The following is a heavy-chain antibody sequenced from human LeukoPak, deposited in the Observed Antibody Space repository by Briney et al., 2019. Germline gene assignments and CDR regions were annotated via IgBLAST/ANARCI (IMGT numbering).Heavy chain of an antibody. D-gene: IGHD3-22*01. J-gene: IGHJ4*02. CDR3: SSESRY. Sequence: PGGSLRLSCAASGFTFSTSGLGWVRQAPGKGLEWLSYITSSTKTLYMDSVQGRFTISRDNAKNSLYLQMNSLRDEDTAVYYCSSESRYWDQGTLVIVSS. CDR1: GFTFSTSG. V-gene: IGHV3-48*02. CDR2: ITSSTKTL.